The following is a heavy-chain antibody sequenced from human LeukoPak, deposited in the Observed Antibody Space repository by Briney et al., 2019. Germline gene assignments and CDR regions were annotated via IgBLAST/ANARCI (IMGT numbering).Heavy chain of an antibody. V-gene: IGHV3-7*03. CDR1: GFIFSSYW. D-gene: IGHD1-7*01. CDR3: AKDSGPTDNYYFDY. Sequence: PGGSLRLSCAASGFIFSSYWMSWVRQAPGKGLEWVANIKQDGSEKYYVDSVKGRFTISRDNAKNSLHLQMNSLRAEDTALYYCAKDSGPTDNYYFDYWGQGTLVTVSS. J-gene: IGHJ4*02. CDR2: IKQDGSEK.